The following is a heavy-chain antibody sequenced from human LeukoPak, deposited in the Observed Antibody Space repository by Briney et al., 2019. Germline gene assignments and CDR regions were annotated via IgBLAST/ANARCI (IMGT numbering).Heavy chain of an antibody. V-gene: IGHV4-34*01. D-gene: IGHD3-22*01. CDR1: GGSFSGYY. Sequence: SETLSLTCAVYGGSFSGYYWSWIRQPPGKGLEWTGEINHSGSTNYNPSLKSRVTISVDTSKNQFSLKLSSVTAADTAVYYCARGRLVDSGYYHDNWFDPWGQGTLVTVSS. CDR3: ARGRLVDSGYYHDNWFDP. J-gene: IGHJ5*02. CDR2: INHSGST.